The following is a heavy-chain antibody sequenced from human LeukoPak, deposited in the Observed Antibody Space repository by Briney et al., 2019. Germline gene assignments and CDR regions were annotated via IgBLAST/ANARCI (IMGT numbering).Heavy chain of an antibody. CDR1: GFTFSSYG. D-gene: IGHD6-19*01. Sequence: PGRSLILSCAASGFTFSSYGMYWVRQAPGKGLEWVAVIWYDGSNKYYEDPVKGRFTMSRDNSKDTLYLQMNSLRAEDTAVYYCVKASVAMDVWGQGTTVTVSS. V-gene: IGHV3-33*01. J-gene: IGHJ6*02. CDR2: IWYDGSNK. CDR3: VKASVAMDV.